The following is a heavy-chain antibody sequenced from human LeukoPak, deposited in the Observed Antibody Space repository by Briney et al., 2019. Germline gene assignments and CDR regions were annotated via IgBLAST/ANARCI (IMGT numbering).Heavy chain of an antibody. D-gene: IGHD6-6*01. CDR3: ARDLPYISYVRTPFDY. CDR1: GYTFSRYG. J-gene: IGHJ4*02. V-gene: IGHV1-18*01. Sequence: ASVKVSCKASGYTFSRYGITWVRQAPGQGLEWMGWISGHNGNTIYAQNLQGRVTMTTDTSTSTGYMELRSLRPDDTAVYYCARDLPYISYVRTPFDYWGQGTLVTVSA. CDR2: ISGHNGNT.